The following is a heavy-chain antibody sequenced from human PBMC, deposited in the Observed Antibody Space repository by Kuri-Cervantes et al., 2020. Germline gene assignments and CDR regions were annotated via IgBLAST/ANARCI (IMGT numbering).Heavy chain of an antibody. CDR2: VRSSGSTI. J-gene: IGHJ4*02. D-gene: IGHD3-22*01. Sequence: GESLKISCAASGFTFSSYEMNWVRQAPGKGLEWVSYVRSSGSTIYYADSVKGRFTISRDNTKNSLYLQMNSLRAEDTAVYYCATYRGGGIGYYRLDYWGQGTLVTVSS. CDR3: ATYRGGGIGYYRLDY. V-gene: IGHV3-48*03. CDR1: GFTFSSYE.